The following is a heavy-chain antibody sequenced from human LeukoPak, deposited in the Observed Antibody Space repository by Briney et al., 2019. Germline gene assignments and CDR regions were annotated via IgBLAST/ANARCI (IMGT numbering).Heavy chain of an antibody. D-gene: IGHD1-7*01. J-gene: IGHJ3*01. CDR1: GFTFSSYA. Sequence: PGGSLRLSCAASGFTFSSYAMSWVRQAPGKGLEWVSAISGSGGSTYYADSVKGRFTISRDNSKNTLYLQMNSLRAEDTALYYCAKSARTNWNFVLDAFDVWGQGTMVTVSS. CDR3: AKSARTNWNFVLDAFDV. V-gene: IGHV3-23*01. CDR2: ISGSGGST.